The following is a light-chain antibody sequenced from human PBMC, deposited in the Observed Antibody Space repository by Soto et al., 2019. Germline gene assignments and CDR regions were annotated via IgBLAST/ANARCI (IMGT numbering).Light chain of an antibody. CDR1: QSVSSSY. CDR3: QQYGSSPPFS. J-gene: IGKJ5*01. Sequence: EIVLTQSPGTLSLSPGERATLSCRASQSVSSSYLAWYQQKAGQAPRLLIYGASSRATGIPDRFSGSGSGTDFTLTISRLEPEDFAVYYCQQYGSSPPFSFGQGTRLEMK. CDR2: GAS. V-gene: IGKV3-20*01.